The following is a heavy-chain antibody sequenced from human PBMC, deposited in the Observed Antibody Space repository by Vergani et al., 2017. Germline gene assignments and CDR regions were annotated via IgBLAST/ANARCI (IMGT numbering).Heavy chain of an antibody. J-gene: IGHJ5*02. Sequence: QVQLLESGGGVVQRGRSLRLSCAASGFTFNQYRMHWVRQAPGKGLEWVAVTWYDGNNKQYADSVKGRFTISRDNSKSTMYLQMNSLRDEDTGVYYCARDLRLLYNRFDPWGQGTLVTVSS. CDR3: ARDLRLLYNRFDP. V-gene: IGHV3-33*01. CDR1: GFTFNQYR. D-gene: IGHD1-14*01. CDR2: TWYDGNNK.